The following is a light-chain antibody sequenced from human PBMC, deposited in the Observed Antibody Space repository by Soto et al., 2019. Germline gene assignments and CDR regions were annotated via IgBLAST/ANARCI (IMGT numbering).Light chain of an antibody. CDR3: QQYNNWPPLT. Sequence: ERIMTQSPATLSVSPGESATLSCRASQSVSSNLAWYQQKPGQAPRLLIYGVSARATGIPARFSGSGSETKFTLTISSLQSEDFAVYYCQQYNNWPPLTFGGRTKVEIK. CDR2: GVS. J-gene: IGKJ4*01. V-gene: IGKV3-15*01. CDR1: QSVSSN.